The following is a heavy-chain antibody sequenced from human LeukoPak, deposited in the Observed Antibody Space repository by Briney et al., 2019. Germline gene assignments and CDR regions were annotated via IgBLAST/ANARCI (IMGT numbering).Heavy chain of an antibody. Sequence: GASVKVSCKASGYTFTSYAIHWVRQAPGQRLEWMGWINAGNGNTKYSQKFQGRVSITRGTSASTAYMEVSSLRSEDTAVYYCARDICSSTSCYADYWGQGTLVTVSS. V-gene: IGHV1-3*01. CDR3: ARDICSSTSCYADY. CDR1: GYTFTSYA. D-gene: IGHD2-2*01. CDR2: INAGNGNT. J-gene: IGHJ4*02.